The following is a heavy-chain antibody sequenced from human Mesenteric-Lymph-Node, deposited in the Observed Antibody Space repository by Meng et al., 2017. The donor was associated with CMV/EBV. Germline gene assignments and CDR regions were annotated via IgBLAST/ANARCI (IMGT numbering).Heavy chain of an antibody. CDR2: ISSSSSSI. D-gene: IGHD1-26*01. CDR3: ARGGGATPDY. J-gene: IGHJ4*02. Sequence: GESLKISCAASGFTFSSYSMNWVRQAPGKGLEWVSSISSSSSSIYYADSVKGRFAISRDNAKNSLYLQMNSLRDEDTAVYYCARGGGATPDYWGQGTLVTVSS. CDR1: GFTFSSYS. V-gene: IGHV3-21*01.